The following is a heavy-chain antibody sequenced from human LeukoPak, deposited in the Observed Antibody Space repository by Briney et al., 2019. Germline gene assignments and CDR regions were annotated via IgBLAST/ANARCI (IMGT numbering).Heavy chain of an antibody. D-gene: IGHD3-3*01. V-gene: IGHV3-48*03. J-gene: IGHJ5*02. Sequence: GGSLRLSCAASGFTFSDYEMNWVRQAPGKGLEWVSYISSDSNTIYYADSVQGRFTISRDNTKNSLYLQMNSLRAEDTAVYYCARARRQGFPNLWGQGTQVIVSS. CDR3: ARARRQGFPNL. CDR2: ISSDSNTI. CDR1: GFTFSDYE.